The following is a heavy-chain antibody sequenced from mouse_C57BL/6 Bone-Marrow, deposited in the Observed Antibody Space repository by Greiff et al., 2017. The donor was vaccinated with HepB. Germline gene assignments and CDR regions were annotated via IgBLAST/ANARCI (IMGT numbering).Heavy chain of an antibody. V-gene: IGHV1-50*01. D-gene: IGHD2-5*01. CDR2: IDPSDSYT. CDR1: GYTFTSYW. CDR3: ARSAPLYYSNPYYAMDY. Sequence: QVQLQQPGAELVKPGASVKLSCKASGYTFTSYWMQWVKQRPGQGLEWIGEIDPSDSYTNYNQKFKGKATLTVDTSSSTAYMQLSSLTSEDSAVYYCARSAPLYYSNPYYAMDYWGQGTSVTVSS. J-gene: IGHJ4*01.